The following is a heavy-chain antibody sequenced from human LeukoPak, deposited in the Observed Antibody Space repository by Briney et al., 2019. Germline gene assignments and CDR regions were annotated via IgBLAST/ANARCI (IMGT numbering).Heavy chain of an antibody. V-gene: IGHV3-48*01. CDR3: ARGNLRIQLWSDPFDY. D-gene: IGHD5-18*01. Sequence: PGGSLRLSCAASGFTFSSYSMNWVRQAPGKGLEWVSYISSSSSTIYYADSVKGRFTISRDNAKNSLYLQMNSLRAEDTAVYYCARGNLRIQLWSDPFDYWGQGTLVTVSS. J-gene: IGHJ4*02. CDR2: ISSSSSTI. CDR1: GFTFSSYS.